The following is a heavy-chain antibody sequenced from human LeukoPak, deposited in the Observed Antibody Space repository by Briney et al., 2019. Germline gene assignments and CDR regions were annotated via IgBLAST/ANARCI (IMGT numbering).Heavy chain of an antibody. Sequence: SETLSLTCTVSGGSISSSSCYWGWIRQPPGKGLEWIGSIYYSGSTYYNPSLKSRVTISVDTSKNQFSLKLSSVTAADTAVYYCARDEIIVATSFDYWGQGTLVTVSS. J-gene: IGHJ4*02. CDR3: ARDEIIVATSFDY. CDR2: IYYSGST. D-gene: IGHD5-12*01. V-gene: IGHV4-39*01. CDR1: GGSISSSSCY.